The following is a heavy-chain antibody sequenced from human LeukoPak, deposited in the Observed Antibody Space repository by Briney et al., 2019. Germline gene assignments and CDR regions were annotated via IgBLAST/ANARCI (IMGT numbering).Heavy chain of an antibody. J-gene: IGHJ4*02. D-gene: IGHD3-10*01. V-gene: IGHV3-48*04. CDR1: GFALDNYI. CDR3: VRDGTVRGKNGCFDF. Sequence: GGSLRLSCEASGFALDNYIMSWVRQAPGKGLEWISQISISSSTIYYRDSVKGRFTISRDNFKNSLYLQMNSLRAEDTAVYYCVRDGTVRGKNGCFDFWGQGTLVTVSS. CDR2: ISISSSTI.